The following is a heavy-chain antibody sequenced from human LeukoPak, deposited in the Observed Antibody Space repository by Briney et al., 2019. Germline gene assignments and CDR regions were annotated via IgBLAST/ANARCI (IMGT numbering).Heavy chain of an antibody. CDR3: AKDQSREQLVPHDAFDI. J-gene: IGHJ3*02. CDR2: IRYDGSNK. D-gene: IGHD6-13*01. Sequence: GGSLRLSCAASGFTFRSYSMNWVRQAPGKGLEWVAFIRYDGSNKYYADSVKGRFTISRDNSKNTLYLQMNSLRAEDTAVYYCAKDQSREQLVPHDAFDIWGQGTMVTVSS. CDR1: GFTFRSYS. V-gene: IGHV3-30*02.